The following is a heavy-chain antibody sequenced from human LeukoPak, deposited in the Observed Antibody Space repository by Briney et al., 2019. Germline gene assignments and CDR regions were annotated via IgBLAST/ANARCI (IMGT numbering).Heavy chain of an antibody. J-gene: IGHJ3*01. V-gene: IGHV3-43*02. CDR3: AKDLTSVFDAINV. Sequence: GGSLRLSCAASGFTFDEFAIHWVRQAPGKALEWVSLISGDGLRTFYADSVKGRFTISRDNRRQSLSLQMNSLRTEDTALYYCAKDLTSVFDAINVWGRGTMVAVSS. CDR2: ISGDGLRT. CDR1: GFTFDEFA.